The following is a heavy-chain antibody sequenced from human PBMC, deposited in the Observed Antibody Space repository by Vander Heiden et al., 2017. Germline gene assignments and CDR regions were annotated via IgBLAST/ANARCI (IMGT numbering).Heavy chain of an antibody. CDR1: GFTFSSYS. D-gene: IGHD3-10*01. V-gene: IGHV3-21*01. CDR3: ATSPLTDYYGSGSYFFDY. Sequence: EVQLVESGGGLVKPGGSLRLSCAASGFTFSSYSRNWVRQAPGKGLGWVSSISSSSSYIYYADSVKGRFTISRDNAKNSLYLQMNSLRAEDTAVYYCATSPLTDYYGSGSYFFDYWGQGTLVTVSS. J-gene: IGHJ4*02. CDR2: ISSSSSYI.